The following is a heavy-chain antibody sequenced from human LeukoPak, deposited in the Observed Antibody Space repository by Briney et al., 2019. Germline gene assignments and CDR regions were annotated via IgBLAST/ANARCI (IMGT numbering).Heavy chain of an antibody. CDR1: GYTFTSYG. V-gene: IGHV1-18*01. Sequence: GASVKDSCKASGYTFTSYGISWVRQAPGQGLEWMGWISAYNGNTNYAQKLQGRVTMTTDTSTSTAYMELRSLRSDDTAVYYCARFASYYDSSGPADYWGQGTLVTVSS. J-gene: IGHJ4*02. D-gene: IGHD3-22*01. CDR3: ARFASYYDSSGPADY. CDR2: ISAYNGNT.